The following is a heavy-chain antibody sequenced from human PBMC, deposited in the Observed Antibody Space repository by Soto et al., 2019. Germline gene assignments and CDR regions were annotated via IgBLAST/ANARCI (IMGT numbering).Heavy chain of an antibody. Sequence: QVQLVESVGGVVQPGRSLRLSCAASGFTFSSYGMHWVRQAPGKGLEWVAVISYDGSNKYYADSVKGRFTISRDNSKNTLYLQMNSLRAEDTAVYYCAKDPRYCSSTSCYDKAPYYYYMDVWGKGTTVTVSS. D-gene: IGHD2-2*01. CDR1: GFTFSSYG. V-gene: IGHV3-30*18. J-gene: IGHJ6*03. CDR3: AKDPRYCSSTSCYDKAPYYYYMDV. CDR2: ISYDGSNK.